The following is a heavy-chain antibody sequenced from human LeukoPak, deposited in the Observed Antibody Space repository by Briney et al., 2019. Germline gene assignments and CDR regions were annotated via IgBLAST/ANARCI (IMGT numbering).Heavy chain of an antibody. V-gene: IGHV3-74*01. J-gene: IGHJ6*02. Sequence: PGGPLRLSCAASGFTFTTYWMHWVRQAPGKGLVWVSRVKGDGSHTNYAESVTGRFTISRDNAKNTVYLQMNSLRAEDTAVYYCARSEYEYGYGHWGLDVWGQGTTVTVSS. CDR3: ARSEYEYGYGHWGLDV. D-gene: IGHD3-16*01. CDR2: VKGDGSHT. CDR1: GFTFTTYW.